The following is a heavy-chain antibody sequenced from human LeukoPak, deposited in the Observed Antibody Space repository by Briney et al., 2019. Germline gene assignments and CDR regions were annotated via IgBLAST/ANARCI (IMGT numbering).Heavy chain of an antibody. CDR2: IYYSGST. D-gene: IGHD3-16*02. J-gene: IGHJ6*02. Sequence: PSETLSLTCTVSGVSISSSSYYWGWIRQPPGKGLEWIGSIYYSGSTNYNPSLKSRVTISVDTSKNQFPLKLSSVTAADTAVYYCARDLIVKAPNEPVYYYYGMDVWGQGTTVTVSS. CDR1: GVSISSSSYY. V-gene: IGHV4-39*06. CDR3: ARDLIVKAPNEPVYYYYGMDV.